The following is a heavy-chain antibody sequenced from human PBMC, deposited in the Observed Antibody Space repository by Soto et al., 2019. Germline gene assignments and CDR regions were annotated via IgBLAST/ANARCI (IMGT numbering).Heavy chain of an antibody. CDR3: ARLNHVVVVAATGQTGDY. J-gene: IGHJ4*02. CDR1: GGSISSSSYY. CDR2: IYYSGST. Sequence: SETLSLTCTVSGGSISSSSYYWGWIRQPPGKGLEWIGSIYYSGSTYYNPSLKSRVTISVDTSKNQFSLKLSSVTAADTAVYYCARLNHVVVVAATGQTGDYWGQGTLVTVSS. D-gene: IGHD2-15*01. V-gene: IGHV4-39*01.